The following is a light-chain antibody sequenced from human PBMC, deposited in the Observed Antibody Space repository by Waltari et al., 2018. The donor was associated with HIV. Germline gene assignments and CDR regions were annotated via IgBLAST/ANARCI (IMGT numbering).Light chain of an antibody. CDR1: STDVGGYNY. CDR2: HVS. V-gene: IGLV2-14*03. J-gene: IGLJ2*01. Sequence: QSAPTQPASVSGSPGHSITIPCSGTSTDVGGYNYVSWYQQHPGKAPRLMIYHVSNRPSGVSTRFSGSKSGNTASLTIYGLQAEDEADYYCTSYTSSNTLVIFGGGTKLTVL. CDR3: TSYTSSNTLVI.